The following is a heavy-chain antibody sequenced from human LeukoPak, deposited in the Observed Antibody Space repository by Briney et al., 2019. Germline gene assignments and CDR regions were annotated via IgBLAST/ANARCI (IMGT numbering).Heavy chain of an antibody. CDR2: ISAYNGNT. V-gene: IGHV1-18*01. D-gene: IGHD3-22*01. Sequence: ASVKVSCKASGCTFTSYGISWVRQAPGQGLEWMGWISAYNGNTNYAQKLQGRVTMTTDTSTSTAYMELRSLRSDDTAVYYCARQAPGYYDSSGYYYGGRDYWGQGTLVTVSS. J-gene: IGHJ4*02. CDR1: GCTFTSYG. CDR3: ARQAPGYYDSSGYYYGGRDY.